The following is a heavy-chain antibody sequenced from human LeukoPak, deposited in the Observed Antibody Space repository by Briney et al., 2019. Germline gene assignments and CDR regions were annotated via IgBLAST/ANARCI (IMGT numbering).Heavy chain of an antibody. V-gene: IGHV1-46*01. J-gene: IGHJ4*02. CDR1: GYTFTSYS. D-gene: IGHD3-9*01. CDR2: INPSGGST. CDR3: ARVSYDILTGPYGLFDY. Sequence: GASVKVSCKASGYTFTSYSMHWVRQAPGQGLEWMGIINPSGGSTNYAQKFQGRVTMTRDTSTSTVYMELSSLRSEDTAVYYCARVSYDILTGPYGLFDYWGQGTLVTVSS.